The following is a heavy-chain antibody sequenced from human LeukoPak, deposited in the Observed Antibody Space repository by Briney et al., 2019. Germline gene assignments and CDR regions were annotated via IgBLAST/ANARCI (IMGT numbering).Heavy chain of an antibody. CDR1: GFTFSSYA. CDR2: INHSGST. Sequence: GSLRLSCAASGFTFSSYAMSWIRQPPGKGLEWIGEINHSGSTNYNPSLKSRVTISVDTSKNQFSLKLSSVTAADTAVYYCARGRSIAAAGLFGYWGQGTLVTVSS. D-gene: IGHD6-13*01. J-gene: IGHJ4*02. V-gene: IGHV4-34*01. CDR3: ARGRSIAAAGLFGY.